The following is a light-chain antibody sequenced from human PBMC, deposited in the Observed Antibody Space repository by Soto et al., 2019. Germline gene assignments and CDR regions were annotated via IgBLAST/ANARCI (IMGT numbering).Light chain of an antibody. CDR2: YTS. J-gene: IGKJ1*01. CDR3: QQYNNWLWT. CDR1: QSVSSN. Sequence: EIVLTQSPATLSLSPGESAPLPCRASQSVSSNLAWYQQRPGQAPRLLIYYTSTRATGFPARFSGGGSGTEFTLTSSSLQSEDFAVYYCQQYNNWLWTFGQGTKVDIK. V-gene: IGKV3-15*01.